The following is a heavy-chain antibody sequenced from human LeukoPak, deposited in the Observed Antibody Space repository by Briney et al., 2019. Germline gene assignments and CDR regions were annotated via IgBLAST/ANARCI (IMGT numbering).Heavy chain of an antibody. CDR1: GGSISSYY. J-gene: IGHJ4*02. CDR3: ARETQFYDSSGYPDY. D-gene: IGHD3-22*01. Sequence: PSETLSLTCTVYGGSISSYYWSWIRQPAGKGLEWIGRIYTSGSTNYNPSLKSRVTMSVDTSKNQFSLKLISVTATDTAVYYCARETQFYDSSGYPDYWGQGTLVTVSS. V-gene: IGHV4-4*07. CDR2: IYTSGST.